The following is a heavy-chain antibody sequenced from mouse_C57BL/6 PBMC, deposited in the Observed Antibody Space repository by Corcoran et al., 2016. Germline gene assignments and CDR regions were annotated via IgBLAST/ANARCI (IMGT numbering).Heavy chain of an antibody. CDR1: GYTFTDYY. D-gene: IGHD1-1*01. CDR3: ARKNYYGSGYDAMDY. J-gene: IGHJ4*01. Sequence: QVQLKQSGAELERPGASVKLSCKASGYTFTDYYINWVKQRPGQGLEWIARIYPGSGNTYYNEKFKGKATLTAEKSSSTAYMQLSSLTSEDSAVYFCARKNYYGSGYDAMDYWGQGTSVTVSS. CDR2: IYPGSGNT. V-gene: IGHV1-76*01.